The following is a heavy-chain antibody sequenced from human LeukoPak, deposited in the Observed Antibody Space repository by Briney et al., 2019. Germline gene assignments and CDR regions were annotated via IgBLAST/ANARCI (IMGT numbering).Heavy chain of an antibody. CDR2: INAGNGNT. D-gene: IGHD5-18*01. CDR1: GYTFTSYA. CDR3: ARRSLDTAMISDAFDI. J-gene: IGHJ3*02. V-gene: IGHV1-3*01. Sequence: ASVKVSCKASGYTFTSYAMHWVRQAPGQRLEWMGWINAGNGNTKCSQKFQGRVTITRDTSASTAYMELSSPRSEDTAVYYCARRSLDTAMISDAFDIWGQGTMVTVSS.